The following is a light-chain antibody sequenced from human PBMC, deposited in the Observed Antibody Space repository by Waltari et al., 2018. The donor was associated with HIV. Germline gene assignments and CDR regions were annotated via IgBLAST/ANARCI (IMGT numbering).Light chain of an antibody. CDR2: DDS. J-gene: IGLJ3*02. V-gene: IGLV3-21*02. Sequence: SYVLTQPPSVSVAPGQTARITCGENNIGTKNMHWYQQRPGQAPVLVVSDDSDRPSDIPERFSGSNSANTATLSISRVEAGDVADYYCQVWDYNSDRWVFGGGTKLTVL. CDR3: QVWDYNSDRWV. CDR1: NIGTKN.